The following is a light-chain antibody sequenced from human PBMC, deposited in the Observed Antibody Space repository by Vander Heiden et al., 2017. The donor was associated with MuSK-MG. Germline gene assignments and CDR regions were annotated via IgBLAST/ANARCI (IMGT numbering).Light chain of an antibody. V-gene: IGKV3-11*01. CDR3: QRRSDWPIT. CDR1: QSVSSY. CDR2: DAS. J-gene: IGKJ4*01. Sequence: PGERATLSCRASQSVSSYLAWYQQKPGQAPRLLIYDASNRATGIPARFSGSASGTDFTLTISSLDHEDFAVYYCQRRSDWPITFGGGTRVEMK.